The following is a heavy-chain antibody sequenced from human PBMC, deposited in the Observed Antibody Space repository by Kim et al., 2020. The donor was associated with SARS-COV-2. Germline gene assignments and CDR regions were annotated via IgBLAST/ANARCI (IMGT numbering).Heavy chain of an antibody. D-gene: IGHD5-12*01. CDR1: GAPIPTNY. V-gene: IGHV4-59*01. Sequence: SETLSLTCTVSGAPIPTNYWSWIRQPPGKRLEWIGYIYKSGSVNYNPSLKSRVTISVDTSKSQFSLKLSSVTAADTAIYYCARVDRWLQLEGYDYGMGVWGQGTTVTVSS. CDR2: IYKSGSV. J-gene: IGHJ6*02. CDR3: ARVDRWLQLEGYDYGMGV.